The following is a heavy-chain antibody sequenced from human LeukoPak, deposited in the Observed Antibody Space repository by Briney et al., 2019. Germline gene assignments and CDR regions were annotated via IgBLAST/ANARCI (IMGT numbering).Heavy chain of an antibody. CDR1: GYPFNNYD. D-gene: IGHD5-12*01. CDR3: ARGGPYEGVGY. J-gene: IGHJ4*02. Sequence: ASVKVSCKTSGYPFNNYDITWVRQAPGQGLEWVGRITPYSGNTHYAQNLRGRVTVTTDTSTTTAYLELENLRSDDTAVYYCARGGPYEGVGYWGQGTLVIVSA. V-gene: IGHV1-18*01. CDR2: ITPYSGNT.